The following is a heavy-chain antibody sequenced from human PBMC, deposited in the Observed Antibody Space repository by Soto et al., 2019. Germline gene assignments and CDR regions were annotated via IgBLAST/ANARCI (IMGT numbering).Heavy chain of an antibody. CDR3: AREEPHPAPLVF. CDR1: EFNISRYP. Sequence: TGGPKRLSCETFEFNISRYPIHWVRQAPGKGLEWVAGISFDEANKKYADSVRGRFTVSRDNLMSTVYLQMDSLGAEDTASYFCAREEPHPAPLVFWVQGTQVTVSS. V-gene: IGHV3-30*01. J-gene: IGHJ4*02. CDR2: ISFDEANK.